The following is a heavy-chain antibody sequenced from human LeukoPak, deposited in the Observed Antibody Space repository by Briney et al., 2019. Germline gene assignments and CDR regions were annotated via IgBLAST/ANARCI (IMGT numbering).Heavy chain of an antibody. Sequence: GGSLRLSCAASGFTFSTYAMSWVRQAPGKGLEWVSGISGSGDNTYYADSVKGRFTISRDNSKNTLYVQVNSLGTEDTAAYYCAKGSYYDSSGSFYFDYWGQGSLVTVSS. CDR3: AKGSYYDSSGSFYFDY. D-gene: IGHD3-22*01. J-gene: IGHJ4*02. V-gene: IGHV3-23*01. CDR1: GFTFSTYA. CDR2: ISGSGDNT.